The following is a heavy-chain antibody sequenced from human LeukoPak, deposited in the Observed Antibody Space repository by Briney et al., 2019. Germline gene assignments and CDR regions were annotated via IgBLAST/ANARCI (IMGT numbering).Heavy chain of an antibody. CDR1: GFTLSSDW. D-gene: IGHD3-16*01. CDR3: ARGGGLDV. CDR2: INHNGNVN. J-gene: IGHJ6*02. V-gene: IGHV3-7*03. Sequence: PGGSLRLSCVVSGFTLSSDWMSWVRQAPGKGLEWVASINHNGNVNYYVDSVKGRFTISRDNAKNSLYLQMSNLRAEDTAVYFCARGGGLDVWGQGATVTVSS.